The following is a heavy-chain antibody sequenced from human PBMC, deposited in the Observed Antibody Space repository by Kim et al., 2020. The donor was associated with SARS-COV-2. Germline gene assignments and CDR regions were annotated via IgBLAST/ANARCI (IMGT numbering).Heavy chain of an antibody. CDR3: ARVGGAVAGPDAFDI. CDR1: GGSISSYY. V-gene: IGHV4-59*01. J-gene: IGHJ3*02. Sequence: SETLSLTCTVSGGSISSYYWSWIRQPPGKGLEWIGYIYYSGSTNYNPSLKSRVTISVDTSKNQFSLKLSSVTAADTAVYYCARVGGAVAGPDAFDIWGQGTMVTVSS. D-gene: IGHD6-19*01. CDR2: IYYSGST.